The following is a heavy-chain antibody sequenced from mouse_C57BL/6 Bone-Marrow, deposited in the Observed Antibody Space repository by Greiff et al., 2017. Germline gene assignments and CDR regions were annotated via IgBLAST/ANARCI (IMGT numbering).Heavy chain of an antibody. CDR2: ISNGGGST. Sequence: EVQGVESGGGLVQPGGSLKLSCAASGFTFSDYYMYWVRQTPEKRLEWVAYISNGGGSTYYPATVKGRFTISRDTAKNTLYLPISRLKSEDTDRYYRARHRDPVFDYWGQGTTLTVSS. D-gene: IGHD3-1*01. V-gene: IGHV5-12*01. CDR3: ARHRDPVFDY. CDR1: GFTFSDYY. J-gene: IGHJ2*01.